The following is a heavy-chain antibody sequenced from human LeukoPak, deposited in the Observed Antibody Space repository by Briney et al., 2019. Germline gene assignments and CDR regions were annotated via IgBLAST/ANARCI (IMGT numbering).Heavy chain of an antibody. V-gene: IGHV4-39*01. J-gene: IGHJ4*02. CDR2: IKNSGIT. Sequence: PSETLSLTCTVSGGSVTTSTYYWGWIRQPPGKGLEWIGTIKNSGITHYNPSLKSRLTMSVDTSKTQFSLKLNSVTAADTAVYYCATRRSGSYSEYWGQGILVTVSS. CDR3: ATRRSGSYSEY. CDR1: GGSVTTSTYY. D-gene: IGHD1-26*01.